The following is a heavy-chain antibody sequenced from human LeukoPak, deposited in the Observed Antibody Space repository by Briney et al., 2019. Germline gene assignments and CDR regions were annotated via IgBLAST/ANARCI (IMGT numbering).Heavy chain of an antibody. CDR1: GFTFSSYA. D-gene: IGHD4-17*01. Sequence: GGSLRLSCAASGFTFSSYAMSWVRQAPGKGLEWVSAISGSGGSTYYADSVKGRFTISRDNSKSTLYLQMNSLRAEDTAVYYCAKGGADYGDYDDYFDYWGQGTLVTVSS. CDR3: AKGGADYGDYDDYFDY. CDR2: ISGSGGST. V-gene: IGHV3-23*01. J-gene: IGHJ4*02.